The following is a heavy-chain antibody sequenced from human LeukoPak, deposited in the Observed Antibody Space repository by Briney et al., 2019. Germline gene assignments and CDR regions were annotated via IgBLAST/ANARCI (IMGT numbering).Heavy chain of an antibody. V-gene: IGHV3-66*01. J-gene: IGHJ6*02. D-gene: IGHD3-22*01. Sequence: GGSLRLSCAASGFTVSSNYMSWVRQAPGKGLEWVSVIYSGGSTYYADSVKGRFTISRDNSKNTLYLQMNSLRAENTAVYYCARCRSGYHYYYGMDVWGQGTTVTVSS. CDR2: IYSGGST. CDR3: ARCRSGYHYYYGMDV. CDR1: GFTVSSNY.